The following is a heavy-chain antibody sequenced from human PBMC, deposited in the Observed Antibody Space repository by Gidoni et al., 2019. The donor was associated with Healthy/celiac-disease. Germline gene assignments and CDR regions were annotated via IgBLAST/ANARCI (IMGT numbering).Heavy chain of an antibody. V-gene: IGHV3-30-3*01. CDR3: ARVKGGDTAMDFDY. CDR1: GFTLSRYA. D-gene: IGHD5-18*01. J-gene: IGHJ4*02. Sequence: QVQLVESGGGVVQPGRSLRLSCAASGFTLSRYAMPWARQSPGKGLEWVAVISYDGSNKYYADSVKGRFTISRDNSKNTLYLQMNSLRAEDTAVYYCARVKGGDTAMDFDYWGQGTLVTVSS. CDR2: ISYDGSNK.